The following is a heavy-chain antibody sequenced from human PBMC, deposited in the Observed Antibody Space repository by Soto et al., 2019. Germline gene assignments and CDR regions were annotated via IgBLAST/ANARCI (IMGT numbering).Heavy chain of an antibody. V-gene: IGHV1-18*01. Sequence: ASVKVSCKASGYTFTSYGISWVRQAPGQGLEWMGWISAYNGNTNYAQKLQGRVTMTTDTSTSTAYMELRSLRSDDTAVYYCERDSAGGGFGELRFDYWGQGTLVTVSS. CDR1: GYTFTSYG. J-gene: IGHJ4*02. CDR3: ERDSAGGGFGELRFDY. D-gene: IGHD3-10*01. CDR2: ISAYNGNT.